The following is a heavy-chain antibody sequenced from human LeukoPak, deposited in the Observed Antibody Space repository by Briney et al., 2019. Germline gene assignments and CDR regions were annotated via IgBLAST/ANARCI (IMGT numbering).Heavy chain of an antibody. CDR1: GFSLTTSGMC. CDR3: VRNYIWGSNRYFDY. D-gene: IGHD3-16*02. CDR2: IDWDDDK. V-gene: IGHV2-70*11. Sequence: SGPALVKPTQTLTLTCSFSGFSLTTSGMCVSWIRQPPGKALEWLARIDWDDDKYYSTSLETRLTISKDTSKNQVVLTMTNTDPADTATYNCVRNYIWGSNRYFDYWGQGILVTVSS. J-gene: IGHJ4*02.